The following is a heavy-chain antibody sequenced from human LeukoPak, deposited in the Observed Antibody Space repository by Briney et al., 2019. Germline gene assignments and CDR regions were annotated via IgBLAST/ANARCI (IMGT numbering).Heavy chain of an antibody. CDR2: IYYSGDT. CDR3: ARHGIVDSSRKYYFDY. J-gene: IGHJ4*02. CDR1: GGSISSSNNY. D-gene: IGHD6-13*01. V-gene: IGHV4-39*01. Sequence: SETLSLTCTVSGGSISSSNNYWGWIRQPPGKGLEWIGIIYYSGDTYYNPSLKSRVTISVDTSKNQFSLNLNSVTAEDAAVYYCARHGIVDSSRKYYFDYWGQGTLVTVSS.